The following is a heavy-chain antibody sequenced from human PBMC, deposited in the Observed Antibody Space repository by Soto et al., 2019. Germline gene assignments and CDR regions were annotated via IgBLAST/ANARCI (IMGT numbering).Heavy chain of an antibody. J-gene: IGHJ4*02. Sequence: QVQLVQSGAEVKKPGSSVKVSCKASGGTLTSYAFNWVRQAPGQGLEWMGGIISTFGSPNYAQRFQGRVTSTADKFASTAYMELTSLRSDDTAVYYCTRAAYPHTYFDYWGQGTLVTVSS. CDR2: IISTFGSP. CDR1: GGTLTSYA. D-gene: IGHD2-2*01. CDR3: TRAAYPHTYFDY. V-gene: IGHV1-69*06.